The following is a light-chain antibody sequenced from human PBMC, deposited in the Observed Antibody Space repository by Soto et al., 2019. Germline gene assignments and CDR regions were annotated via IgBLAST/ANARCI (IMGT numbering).Light chain of an antibody. J-gene: IGKJ3*01. CDR1: HNITSKS. CDR2: DTS. V-gene: IGKV3-20*01. CDR3: QQYDTSYFT. Sequence: EIVLTQTPGTLSLSPGERATLTCQTGHNITSKSLAWYQQKPDQAPRLLIYDTSSRAADVPDRFTAAGSGTDFTLTVNRLEPEDFAVYYCQQYDTSYFTFGPGTRVD.